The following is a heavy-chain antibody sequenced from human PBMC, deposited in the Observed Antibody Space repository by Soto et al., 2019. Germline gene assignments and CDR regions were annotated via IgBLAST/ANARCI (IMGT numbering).Heavy chain of an antibody. Sequence: GGSLRLSCAASGLTFSSYGMHWVRQAPGKGLEWVAVIWNDESNKSYADSVRGRFTISRDNSRNTLYLQMNSLRAEDTAVYYCAKERYYDFWSGYSFDYWGQGTLVTVSS. D-gene: IGHD3-3*01. CDR1: GLTFSSYG. CDR2: IWNDESNK. J-gene: IGHJ4*02. CDR3: AKERYYDFWSGYSFDY. V-gene: IGHV3-30*02.